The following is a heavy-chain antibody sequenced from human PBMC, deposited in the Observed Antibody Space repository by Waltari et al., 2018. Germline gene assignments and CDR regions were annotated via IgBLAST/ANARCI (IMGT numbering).Heavy chain of an antibody. CDR2: VNYYGRT. V-gene: IGHV4-34*01. CDR1: GGSFSVYY. CDR3: AGVAPIVPYYGLNV. J-gene: IGHJ6*02. Sequence: QVQLQQWGAVLLRPSETLSLTCAVYGGSFSVYYWSWIRQPPGKGLEWIGEVNYYGRTNYNPSLKSRVTISVDRSKKQFSLKVTSVAAADTALYFCAGVAPIVPYYGLNVWGQGTTVAVSS. D-gene: IGHD6-6*01.